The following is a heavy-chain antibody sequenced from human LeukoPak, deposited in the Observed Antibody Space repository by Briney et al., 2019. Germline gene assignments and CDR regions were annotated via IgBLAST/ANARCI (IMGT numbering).Heavy chain of an antibody. J-gene: IGHJ4*02. V-gene: IGHV1-2*02. CDR2: INPNSGGT. CDR3: ARAPPEYYGGITGFDY. CDR1: GYTFTGYY. Sequence: GASVKVSCKASGYTFTGYYMHWVRQAPGQGLEWMGWINPNSGGTNYAQKFQGRVTMTRDTSISTAYMELSRLRSDDTAVYYCARAPPEYYGGITGFDYWGQGTLVTVSS. D-gene: IGHD4-23*01.